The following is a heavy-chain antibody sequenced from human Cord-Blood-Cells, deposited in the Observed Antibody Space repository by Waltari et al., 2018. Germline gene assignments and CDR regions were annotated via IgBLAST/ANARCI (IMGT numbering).Heavy chain of an antibody. V-gene: IGHV3-33*01. CDR2: IWYVGSNK. CDR1: VFTFSSSG. D-gene: IGHD3-9*01. J-gene: IGHJ3*02. Sequence: VQLVASGGRVVQPGRSLRLSCAAAVFTFSSSGMHWVCPAPGKGLEWVAAIWYVGSNKYYADSVKRLFTISRDNSKNTLYLQMNSLRAEDTAVYYCARDRAILTGYDAFDIWGQGTMVTVSS. CDR3: ARDRAILTGYDAFDI.